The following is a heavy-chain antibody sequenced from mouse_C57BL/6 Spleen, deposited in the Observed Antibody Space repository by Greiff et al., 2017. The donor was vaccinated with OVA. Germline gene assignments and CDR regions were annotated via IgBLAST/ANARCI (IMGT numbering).Heavy chain of an antibody. CDR3: ARGPGGYFDY. CDR1: GFTFSSYA. D-gene: IGHD4-1*01. Sequence: EVKLQESGGGLVKPGGSLKLSCAASGFTFSSYAMSWVRQTPEKRLEWVATISDGGSYTYYPDNVKGRFTISRDNAKNNLYLQMSHLKSEDTAMYYCARGPGGYFDYWGQGTTLTVSS. CDR2: ISDGGSYT. V-gene: IGHV5-4*03. J-gene: IGHJ2*01.